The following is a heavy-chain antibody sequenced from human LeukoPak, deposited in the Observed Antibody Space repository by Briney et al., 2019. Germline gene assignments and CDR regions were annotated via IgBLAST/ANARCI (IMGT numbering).Heavy chain of an antibody. Sequence: SQSLSLTCAISGVSVSRNSADWDWITQSPSRGFESLGSTYYRSKSYNDDAVSVKSRITTNPATSKNQFSLQLNSVTPDDAAVYYCARDQGGTSTVTFDYWGQGTLVTVSS. CDR2: TYYRSKSYN. D-gene: IGHD4-17*01. CDR1: GVSVSRNSAD. V-gene: IGHV6-1*01. J-gene: IGHJ4*02. CDR3: ARDQGGTSTVTFDY.